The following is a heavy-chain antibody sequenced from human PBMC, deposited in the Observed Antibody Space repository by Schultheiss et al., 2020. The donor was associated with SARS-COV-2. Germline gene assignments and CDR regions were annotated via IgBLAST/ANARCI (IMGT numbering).Heavy chain of an antibody. J-gene: IGHJ4*02. CDR1: GYRFSSYG. CDR3: ARSPTVRGPAGNDY. D-gene: IGHD3-10*01. Sequence: ASVKVSCKAAGYRFSSYGMSWVRQAPGQGLEWVGWITSYNNSTKYAQKVQGRVTMTRDTSISTAYMELSRLRSDDTAVYYCARSPTVRGPAGNDYWGQGTLVTVSS. CDR2: ITSYNNST. V-gene: IGHV1-18*01.